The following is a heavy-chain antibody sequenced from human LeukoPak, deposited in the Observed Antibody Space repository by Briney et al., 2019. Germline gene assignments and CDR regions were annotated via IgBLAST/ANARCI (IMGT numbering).Heavy chain of an antibody. CDR2: ISGSGDNT. CDR1: GFTFSSYG. J-gene: IGHJ4*02. V-gene: IGHV3-23*01. CDR3: AKGSYYDSSGSFYFDY. D-gene: IGHD3-22*01. Sequence: GGSLRLSCAASGFTFSSYGMHWVRQAPGKGLEWVSGISGSGDNTYYADSVKGRFTISRDNSKNTLYVQVNSLGTEDTAAYYCAKGSYYDSSGSFYFDYWGQGTLVTVSS.